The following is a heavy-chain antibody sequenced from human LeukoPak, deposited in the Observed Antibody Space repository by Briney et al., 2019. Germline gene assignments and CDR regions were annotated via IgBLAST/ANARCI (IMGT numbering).Heavy chain of an antibody. CDR2: INLNSGGT. Sequence: ASVKVSCKASGYTFTGYYMHWVRQAPGQGLEWMGWINLNSGGTNYAQKFQGRVTMTRDTSISTAYMELSRLRSDDTAVYYCARPVTPDDAFDIWGQGTMVTVSS. J-gene: IGHJ3*02. D-gene: IGHD4-23*01. CDR1: GYTFTGYY. CDR3: ARPVTPDDAFDI. V-gene: IGHV1-2*02.